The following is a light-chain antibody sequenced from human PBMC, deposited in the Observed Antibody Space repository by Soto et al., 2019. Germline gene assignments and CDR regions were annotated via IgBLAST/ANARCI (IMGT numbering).Light chain of an antibody. Sequence: QPALTQPASVSGSPGQSITISCTGTSSDVGGYNYVSWYQHHPGKAPKLIIYDVSNRPSGVPIRFSGSKSDNTASLTISGLQPEDEADYHCSSYTTSNTRQIVFGTGTKVTVL. CDR2: DVS. CDR1: SSDVGGYNY. CDR3: SSYTTSNTRQIV. V-gene: IGLV2-14*03. J-gene: IGLJ1*01.